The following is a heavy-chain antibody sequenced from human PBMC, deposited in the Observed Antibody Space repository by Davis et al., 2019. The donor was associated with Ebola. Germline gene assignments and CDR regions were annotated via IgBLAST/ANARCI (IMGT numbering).Heavy chain of an antibody. CDR2: IYYSGST. D-gene: IGHD4-17*01. Sequence: MPSETLSLTCTVSGGSVSSGSYFWSWIRQPPGKGLDYIGYIYYSGSTNYNPSLKSRVTISVDTSKNQFSLKLSSVTAADTAVYYCARESTVTTSLFYYGMDVWGQGTTVTVSS. J-gene: IGHJ6*02. CDR3: ARESTVTTSLFYYGMDV. V-gene: IGHV4-61*01. CDR1: GGSVSSGSYF.